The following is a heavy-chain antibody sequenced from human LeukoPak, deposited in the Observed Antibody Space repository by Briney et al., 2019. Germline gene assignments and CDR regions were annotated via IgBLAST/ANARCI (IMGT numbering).Heavy chain of an antibody. CDR2: IFYSGST. J-gene: IGHJ4*02. V-gene: IGHV4-59*01. Sequence: SETLSLTCTLSGGSISNYYWSWIRQPPGKGLEWIGNIFYSGSTNYNPSLKSRVTISLDTSKNQFSLKLTSVSAADTAVYYCARVGSGSSHDYWGQGTLVTVSS. CDR1: GGSISNYY. D-gene: IGHD3-10*01. CDR3: ARVGSGSSHDY.